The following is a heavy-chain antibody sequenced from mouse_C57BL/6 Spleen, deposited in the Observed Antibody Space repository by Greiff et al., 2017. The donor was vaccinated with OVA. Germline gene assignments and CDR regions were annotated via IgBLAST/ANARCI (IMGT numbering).Heavy chain of an antibody. J-gene: IGHJ3*01. D-gene: IGHD1-1*01. CDR1: GFTFTDYY. CDR3: ARYNYYGSSFAY. Sequence: EVKVEESGGGLVQPGGSLSLSCAASGFTFTDYYMSWVRQPPGKALEWLGFIRNKANGYTTEYSSSVKGRFTISRDNTQRILYLQMIALRAEDSAAYYCARYNYYGSSFAYWGQGTLVTVSA. V-gene: IGHV7-3*01. CDR2: IRNKANGYTT.